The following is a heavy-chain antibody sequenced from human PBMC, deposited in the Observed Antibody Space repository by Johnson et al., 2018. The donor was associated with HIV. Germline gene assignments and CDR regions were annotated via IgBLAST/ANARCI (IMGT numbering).Heavy chain of an antibody. V-gene: IGHV3-7*01. CDR1: GFTFSSSW. D-gene: IGHD3-16*01. CDR3: SREGGGARCCFDL. Sequence: MLLVESGGGVVQPGGSLRLSCAASGFTFSSSWMRWVRQAPGKGLEWVADIKCDGGEKCYVDSVKGRFTISRDNAKNSLYLQMNRLRAGDTSVYYFSREGGGARCCFDLWGQGIMFSVLS. CDR2: IKCDGGEK. J-gene: IGHJ3*01.